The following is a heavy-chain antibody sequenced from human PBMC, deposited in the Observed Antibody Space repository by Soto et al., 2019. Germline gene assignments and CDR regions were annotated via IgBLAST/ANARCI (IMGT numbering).Heavy chain of an antibody. CDR3: ARDMVRGVVAPSGYYYGMDV. D-gene: IGHD3-10*01. J-gene: IGHJ6*02. CDR2: INHSGST. V-gene: IGHV4-34*01. Sequence: QVQLQQWGAGLLKPSEALSLTCAVYGGSFSGYYWSWIRQPPGKGLEWIGEINHSGSTNHNPSLKSRVTISVDTSKNQFSLKLSSVTAADTAVYYCARDMVRGVVAPSGYYYGMDVWGQGTTVTVSS. CDR1: GGSFSGYY.